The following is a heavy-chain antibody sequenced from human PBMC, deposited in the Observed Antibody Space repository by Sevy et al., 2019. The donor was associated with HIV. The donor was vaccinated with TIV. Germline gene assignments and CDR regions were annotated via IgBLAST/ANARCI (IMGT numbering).Heavy chain of an antibody. CDR2: ISWDGSST. D-gene: IGHD2-2*01. CDR1: GLNFNDYT. J-gene: IGHJ3*02. V-gene: IGHV3-43*01. CDR3: TKGGVSAGYAYDI. Sequence: GGSLRLSCAASGLNFNDYTMNWVRQAPGKGLEWVSFISWDGSSTYYADSVKGRLTISRENTKNSLFLQMNSLRTEDTAWYYCTKGGVSAGYAYDIWGQGTMVTVSS.